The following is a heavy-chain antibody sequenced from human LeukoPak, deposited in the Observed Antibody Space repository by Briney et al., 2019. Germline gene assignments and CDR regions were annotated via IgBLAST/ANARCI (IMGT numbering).Heavy chain of an antibody. V-gene: IGHV3-30*18. CDR3: AKDRIVISFGDVSKH. Sequence: PGVSLRLSCAASGFIFSGYGMHWVRQAPGKGLEWVALIAHDESTIDYADSVKGRFTISRDNSKNTLYLQMNNLRVEDTAIYYCAKDRIVISFGDVSKHWGQGTLVTVS. D-gene: IGHD3-10*01. J-gene: IGHJ1*01. CDR2: IAHDESTI. CDR1: GFIFSGYG.